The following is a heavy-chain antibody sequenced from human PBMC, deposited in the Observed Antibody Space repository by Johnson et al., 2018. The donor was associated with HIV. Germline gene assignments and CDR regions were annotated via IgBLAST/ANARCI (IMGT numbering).Heavy chain of an antibody. V-gene: IGHV3-73*01. J-gene: IGHJ3*02. CDR1: GFTFSSYG. CDR2: VRTEAKNHAT. Sequence: VQLVESGGGLVKPGGSLRLSCAASGFTFSSYGMSWVRQASGKGLEWVGRVRTEAKNHATAYAASVTGRFSISRDDSKNTAYLQMNSLKTEDTAMYYCARGPVFDIWGQGTMVTVSS. CDR3: ARGPVFDI.